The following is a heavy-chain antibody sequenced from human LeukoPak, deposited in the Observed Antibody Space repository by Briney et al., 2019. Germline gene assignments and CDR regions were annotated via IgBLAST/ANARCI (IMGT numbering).Heavy chain of an antibody. V-gene: IGHV4-61*01. Sequence: PSETLSLTCTVSGYSISSGYYWSWVRQPPGKGLEWIGYIYYSGTTNYNPSLKSRVTISVDTSKNQFSLNLTSVTAADTAVYYCARGGWLPIDYWGQGTLVTVSS. J-gene: IGHJ4*02. CDR2: IYYSGTT. CDR3: ARGGWLPIDY. CDR1: GYSISSGYY. D-gene: IGHD5-18*01.